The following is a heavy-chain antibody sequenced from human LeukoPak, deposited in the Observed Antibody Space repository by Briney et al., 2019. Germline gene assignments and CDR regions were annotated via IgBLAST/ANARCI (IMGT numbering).Heavy chain of an antibody. V-gene: IGHV4-39*01. CDR3: ARNPYYDFWSGYSGGVYYYGMDV. D-gene: IGHD3-3*01. Sequence: SETLSLTCAVSGGSISSGGYSWGWIRQPPGKGLEWIGSIYYSGSTYYNPSLKSRVTMSVDTSKNQFSLKLSSVTAADTAVYYCARNPYYDFWSGYSGGVYYYGMDVWGQGTTVTVSS. J-gene: IGHJ6*02. CDR1: GGSISSGGYS. CDR2: IYYSGST.